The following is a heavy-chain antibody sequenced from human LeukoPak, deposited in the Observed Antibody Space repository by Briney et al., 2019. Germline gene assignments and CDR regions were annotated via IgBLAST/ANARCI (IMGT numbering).Heavy chain of an antibody. V-gene: IGHV3-48*03. CDR1: GFTFSSYE. Sequence: GGSLRLSCAASGFTFSSYEMNWVRQAPGRGLEWVSYISRSGSSKYYADSVKGRFTISRDNAKNSLYLQMNSLRAEDTAVYYCARELSTVTSGALVGYWGQGTLVTVSS. J-gene: IGHJ4*02. D-gene: IGHD4-17*01. CDR2: ISRSGSSK. CDR3: ARELSTVTSGALVGY.